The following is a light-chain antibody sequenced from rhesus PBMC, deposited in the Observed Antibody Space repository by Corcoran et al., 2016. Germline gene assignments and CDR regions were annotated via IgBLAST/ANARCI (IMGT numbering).Light chain of an antibody. CDR3: SSYAGSNTYI. Sequence: QAALTQPPSVSGSPGQSVTISCTGTSSDIGGYNYVSWYQQHPGKAPKLMIYDVSKRPSGVSDRFSGSKSGNTASLTISGLQAEDEADYYCSSYAGSNTYIFGAGTQLTVL. CDR1: SSDIGGYNY. CDR2: DVS. V-gene: IGLV2-23*01. J-gene: IGLJ1*01.